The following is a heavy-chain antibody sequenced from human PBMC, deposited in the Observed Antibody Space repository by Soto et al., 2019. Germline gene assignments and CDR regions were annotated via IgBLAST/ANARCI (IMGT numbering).Heavy chain of an antibody. CDR1: GGSISSCCYS. CDR2: INHSGST. Sequence: SETLSLTCAVSGGSISSCCYSWSWIRQPPGKGLEWIGEINHSGSTNYNPSLKSRVTISVDTSKNQFSLKLSSVTAADTAVYYCARGYPLRSGQLVAWGQGTLVTVSS. V-gene: IGHV4-34*01. CDR3: ARGYPLRSGQLVA. J-gene: IGHJ4*02. D-gene: IGHD6-6*01.